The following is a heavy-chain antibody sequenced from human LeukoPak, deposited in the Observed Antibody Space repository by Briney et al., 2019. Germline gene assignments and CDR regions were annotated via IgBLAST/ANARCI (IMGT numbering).Heavy chain of an antibody. V-gene: IGHV1-69*04. CDR3: ARGEGSYHYLDY. J-gene: IGHJ4*02. Sequence: ASVKVSCKASGYTFTSYDINWVRQATGQGLEWMGRIIPILGIANYAQKFQGRVTITADKSTSTAYMELSSLRSEDTAVYYCARGEGSYHYLDYWGQGTLVTVSS. CDR2: IIPILGIA. CDR1: GYTFTSYD. D-gene: IGHD1-26*01.